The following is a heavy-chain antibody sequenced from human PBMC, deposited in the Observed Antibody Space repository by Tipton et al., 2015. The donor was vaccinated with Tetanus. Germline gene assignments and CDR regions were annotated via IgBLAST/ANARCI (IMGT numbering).Heavy chain of an antibody. J-gene: IGHJ6*02. CDR3: ARHSGWFNFYSGVDV. CDR2: IYFSGHT. Sequence: TLSLTCTVSGGSINSYYWSWLRRPPGKALEWIGYIYFSGHTKYSPSLKSRVTMSVDTSMNQGSLNLTSVTRADSAVYFCARHSGWFNFYSGVDVWGQGTMVTVSS. V-gene: IGHV4-59*01. D-gene: IGHD6-19*01. CDR1: GGSINSYY.